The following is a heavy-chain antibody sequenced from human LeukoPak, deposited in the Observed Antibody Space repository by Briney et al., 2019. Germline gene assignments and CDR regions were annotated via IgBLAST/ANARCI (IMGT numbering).Heavy chain of an antibody. CDR1: GFTFDYYT. Sequence: PGGSLRLSCTASGFTFDYYTMSWFRQAPGMGLEWVGLIRSKVYGRTTEHAASVRGRFTISRDDSKSIVYLQMNSLKNGDTALYYCSREVGGSYWDYWGQGNQVTVSS. CDR3: SREVGGSYWDY. D-gene: IGHD1-26*01. J-gene: IGHJ4*02. V-gene: IGHV3-49*03. CDR2: IRSKVYGRTT.